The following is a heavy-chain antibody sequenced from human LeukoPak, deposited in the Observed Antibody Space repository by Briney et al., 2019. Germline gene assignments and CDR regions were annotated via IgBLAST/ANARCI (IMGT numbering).Heavy chain of an antibody. D-gene: IGHD2-2*02. Sequence: PGGSLRLSCAASGFTFSSYGMHWVRQAPDKGLEWVAVISYDGSNKYYADSVKGRFTIPRDNSKNTLYLEMNSLRAEDTAVYYCAKVSPYCSSTSCYNDYWGQGSLVTVSS. CDR3: AKVSPYCSSTSCYNDY. V-gene: IGHV3-30*18. CDR2: ISYDGSNK. J-gene: IGHJ4*02. CDR1: GFTFSSYG.